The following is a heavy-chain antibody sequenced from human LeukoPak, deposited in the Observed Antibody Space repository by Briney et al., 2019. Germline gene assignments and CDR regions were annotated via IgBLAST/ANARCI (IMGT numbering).Heavy chain of an antibody. J-gene: IGHJ3*02. CDR2: MNPNSGNT. CDR3: ANGGRYCSGGSCPSSAFDI. V-gene: IGHV1-8*01. Sequence: RASVKVSCKASGYTFTSYDINWVRQATGQGLEWMGWMNPNSGNTGYAQKFQGRVTMTRNTSISTAYMELSSLRSEDTAVYYCANGGRYCSGGSCPSSAFDIWGQGTMVAVSS. D-gene: IGHD2-15*01. CDR1: GYTFTSYD.